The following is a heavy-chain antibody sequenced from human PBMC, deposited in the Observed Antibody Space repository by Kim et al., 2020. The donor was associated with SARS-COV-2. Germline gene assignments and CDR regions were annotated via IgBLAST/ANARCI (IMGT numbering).Heavy chain of an antibody. D-gene: IGHD4-17*01. V-gene: IGHV5-51*01. Sequence: SPSFQGQVTISADKSISTAYLQWSSLKASDTAMYYCARVSMTTVTQHLDYWGQGTLVTVSS. J-gene: IGHJ4*02. CDR3: ARVSMTTVTQHLDY.